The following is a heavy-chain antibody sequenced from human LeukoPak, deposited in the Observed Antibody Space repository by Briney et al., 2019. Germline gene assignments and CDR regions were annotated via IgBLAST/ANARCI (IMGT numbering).Heavy chain of an antibody. CDR1: GDSVSGISFY. CDR3: ARYYDSSGYWSTPHFDY. V-gene: IGHV4-61*01. CDR2: IQYSGST. Sequence: SETLSLTCTVSGDSVSGISFYSSWIRQPPGKGLQYIGYIQYSGSTNYNPSLKSRVTISVDTSKNQFSLKLSSVTAADTAVYYCARYYDSSGYWSTPHFDYWGQGALVTVSS. J-gene: IGHJ4*02. D-gene: IGHD3-22*01.